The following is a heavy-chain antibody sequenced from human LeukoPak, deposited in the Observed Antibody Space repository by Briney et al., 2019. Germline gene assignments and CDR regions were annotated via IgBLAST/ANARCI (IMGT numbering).Heavy chain of an antibody. J-gene: IGHJ5*02. CDR2: IYYSGST. D-gene: IGHD3-10*01. Sequence: PSETLSLTCTVSGGSISSYYWSWIRQPPGKGLEWIGYIYYSGSTNYNPSLKSRVTISVDTSKNQFSLKLSSVTAADTAVYYCARSGFGELFGSWFDPWGQGTLVTVSS. CDR1: GGSISSYY. V-gene: IGHV4-59*08. CDR3: ARSGFGELFGSWFDP.